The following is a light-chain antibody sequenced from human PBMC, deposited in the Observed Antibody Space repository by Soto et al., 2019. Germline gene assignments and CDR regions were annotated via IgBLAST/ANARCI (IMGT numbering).Light chain of an antibody. CDR3: QQYGTSPLT. J-gene: IGKJ3*01. CDR2: GVS. V-gene: IGKV3-20*01. CDR1: QSVGSTY. Sequence: EIVLTQSPGTLSLSPGERATLSCRASQSVGSTYLAWCQQKPGQAPKLLIYGVSSRATGIPDRFSGSGSGTDFTLTISSLEPEDFAVYYCQQYGTSPLTFGPGTKVDI.